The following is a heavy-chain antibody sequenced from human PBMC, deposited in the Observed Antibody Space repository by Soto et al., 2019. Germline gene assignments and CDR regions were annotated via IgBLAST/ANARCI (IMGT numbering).Heavy chain of an antibody. Sequence: QVQLQESGPGLVKPSETLSLTCTVSGGSISSYYWSWIRQPAGKGLEWIGRIYTSGSPNYNPSLKSRVTMSVDTSKNQFSLKLSSVTAADTAVYYCARLIASAGFYWFDPWGQGTLVTVSS. CDR2: IYTSGSP. CDR3: ARLIASAGFYWFDP. CDR1: GGSISSYY. J-gene: IGHJ5*02. V-gene: IGHV4-4*07. D-gene: IGHD6-13*01.